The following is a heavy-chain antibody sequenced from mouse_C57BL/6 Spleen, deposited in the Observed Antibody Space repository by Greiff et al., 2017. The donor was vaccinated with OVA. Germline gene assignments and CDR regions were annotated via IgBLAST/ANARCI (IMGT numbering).Heavy chain of an antibody. CDR1: GFTFSSYG. V-gene: IGHV5-6*01. CDR2: ISSGGSYT. CDR3: ARQGYSLRAWFAY. J-gene: IGHJ3*01. D-gene: IGHD3-1*01. Sequence: EVKLMESGGDLVKPGGSLKLPCAASGFTFSSYGMSWVRQTPDKRLEWVATISSGGSYTYYPDRVKGRFTISRDNAKNTLYLQMSSLKSERTAMYYGARQGYSLRAWFAYWGQGTLVTVSA.